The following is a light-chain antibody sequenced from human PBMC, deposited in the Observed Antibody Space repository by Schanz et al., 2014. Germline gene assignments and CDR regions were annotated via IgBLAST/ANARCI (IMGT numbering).Light chain of an antibody. CDR1: QSISSY. Sequence: EIVMTQSPATLSVSPGERATLSCRASQSISSYLAWYQQKPGQAPRLLIYGASNRATGIPTRFSGSGSGTEFTLTISGLQSEDFAVYYCQQYGNSWTFGQGTKVEVK. CDR2: GAS. J-gene: IGKJ1*01. CDR3: QQYGNSWT. V-gene: IGKV3-15*01.